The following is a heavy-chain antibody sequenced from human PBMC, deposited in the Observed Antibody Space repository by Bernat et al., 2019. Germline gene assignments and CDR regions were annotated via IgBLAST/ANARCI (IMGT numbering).Heavy chain of an antibody. CDR3: ARNGAYCIEV. CDR2: IEHGGAT. V-gene: IGHV4-4*02. Sequence: QVQLQESGPGLVKPSETLSLTCDVSGASINSYWWSWVRQPPGKGLEWIGEIEHGGATNYNPSLKSRVTISVDKSKNQFSLKLSSVTDADTALYYCARNGAYCIEVWGQGTTVTVSS. J-gene: IGHJ6*02. CDR1: GASINSYW. D-gene: IGHD2-21*01.